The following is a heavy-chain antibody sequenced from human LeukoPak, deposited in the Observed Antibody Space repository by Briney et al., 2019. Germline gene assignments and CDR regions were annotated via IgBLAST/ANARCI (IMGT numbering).Heavy chain of an antibody. J-gene: IGHJ3*02. Sequence: PGGSLRLSCPASGFTFDDYGMSWVRQAPGKGLEWVSGINWNGGSTGYADSVKGRFTISRDNANNSLYLQMNSLRAEDTALYYCARGFDYEFLDAFDIWGQGTMVTVSS. CDR3: ARGFDYEFLDAFDI. V-gene: IGHV3-20*04. CDR1: GFTFDDYG. D-gene: IGHD4/OR15-4a*01. CDR2: INWNGGST.